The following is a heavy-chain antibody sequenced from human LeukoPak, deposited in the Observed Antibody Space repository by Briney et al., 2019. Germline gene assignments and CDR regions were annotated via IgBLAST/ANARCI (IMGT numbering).Heavy chain of an antibody. V-gene: IGHV3-30*02. CDR3: AKVLGYCSGGSCYSGAFDI. J-gene: IGHJ3*02. CDR1: GFTFSSYG. CDR2: IRYDGSDK. D-gene: IGHD2-15*01. Sequence: GRSLRLSCAASGFTFSSYGMHWVRQAPGKGLEWVAFIRYDGSDKYYADSVKGRFTISRDNSKNTLYLQMNSLRAEDTAVYYCAKVLGYCSGGSCYSGAFDIWGQGTMVTVSS.